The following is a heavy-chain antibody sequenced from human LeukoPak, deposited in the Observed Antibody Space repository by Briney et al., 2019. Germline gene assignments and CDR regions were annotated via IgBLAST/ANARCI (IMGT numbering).Heavy chain of an antibody. CDR1: GFTFDDYA. CDR2: ISWNGGSK. CDR3: AKDPYRVVFATGNYLDP. D-gene: IGHD2-15*01. V-gene: IGHV3-9*01. Sequence: GGSLRLSCATSGFTFDDYAMHWVRQAPGEGLEWVSGISWNGGSKGYADSVKGRFTVSRDNAKNSLYLQMNSLRAEDTAVYYCAKDPYRVVFATGNYLDPWGQGTLVTVSS. J-gene: IGHJ5*02.